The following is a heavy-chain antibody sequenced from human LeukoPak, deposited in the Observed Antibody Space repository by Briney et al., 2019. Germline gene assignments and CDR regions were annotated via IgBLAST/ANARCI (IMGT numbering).Heavy chain of an antibody. V-gene: IGHV1-18*01. Sequence: ASVKVSCKASGYTFTIYGISWVRQAPGRGLEWMGWISAYNGNTNYAQKLQGRVTMTTDTSTSTAYMELRSLRSDDTAVYYCARETYGDYDFDYWGQGTLVTVSS. CDR2: ISAYNGNT. CDR1: GYTFTIYG. J-gene: IGHJ4*02. CDR3: ARETYGDYDFDY. D-gene: IGHD4-17*01.